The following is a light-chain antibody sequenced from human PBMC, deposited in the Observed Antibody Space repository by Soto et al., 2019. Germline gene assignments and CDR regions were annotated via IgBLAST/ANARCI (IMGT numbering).Light chain of an antibody. V-gene: IGKV3-20*01. CDR3: QQYGWSPRT. Sequence: EIVWTQSPRTLSVSPGGRATLSCRASQSVSSYLAWYQQKPGQAPRLLIYDASTRATGIPARFSASGSGTDFTLTISRLEPEDSAVYYCQQYGWSPRTFGQGTKVDIK. J-gene: IGKJ1*01. CDR1: QSVSSY. CDR2: DAS.